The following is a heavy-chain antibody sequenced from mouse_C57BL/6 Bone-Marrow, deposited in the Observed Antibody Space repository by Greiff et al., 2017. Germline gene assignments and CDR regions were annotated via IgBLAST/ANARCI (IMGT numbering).Heavy chain of an antibody. D-gene: IGHD1-1*01. Sequence: EVKLMESGEGLVKPGGSLKLSCAASGFTFSSYAMSWVRQTPEKRLEWVAYISSGGDYIYYADTVKGRFTISRDNARNTLYLQMSSLKSEDTAMYYCTRDHYGSSYEGYFDYWGQGTTLTVSS. CDR3: TRDHYGSSYEGYFDY. CDR2: ISSGGDYI. J-gene: IGHJ2*01. CDR1: GFTFSSYA. V-gene: IGHV5-9-1*02.